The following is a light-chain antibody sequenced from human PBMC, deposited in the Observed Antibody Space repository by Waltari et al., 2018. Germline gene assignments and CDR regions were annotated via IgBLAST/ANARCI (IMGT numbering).Light chain of an antibody. J-gene: IGLJ2*01. V-gene: IGLV1-47*01. CDR3: AAWDDSLSAVV. CDR2: TNN. Sequence: QSVLTQPPSASGTPGPRVTISCSGSRSTIASNSVYWYQQLPGTTPKLLIYTNNERPSGVPDRFSGSKSGTSASLAISGLRSEDEADYYCAAWDDSLSAVVFGGGTKLTVL. CDR1: RSTIASNS.